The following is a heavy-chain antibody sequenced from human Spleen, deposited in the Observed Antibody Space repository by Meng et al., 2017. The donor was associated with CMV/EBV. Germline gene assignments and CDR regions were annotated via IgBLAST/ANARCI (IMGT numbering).Heavy chain of an antibody. CDR3: ARAYCGGDCYSGFDY. CDR2: IFDSGIT. D-gene: IGHD2-21*01. Sequence: SGGPIRDNPWWSWVRQSPGEGLEWIGEIFDSGITYYNPSLKSRVTISLDKSKNHFSLKLNSVTAADTAVYYCARAYCGGDCYSGFDYWGQGSLVTVSS. V-gene: IGHV4-4*02. J-gene: IGHJ4*02. CDR1: GGPIRDNPW.